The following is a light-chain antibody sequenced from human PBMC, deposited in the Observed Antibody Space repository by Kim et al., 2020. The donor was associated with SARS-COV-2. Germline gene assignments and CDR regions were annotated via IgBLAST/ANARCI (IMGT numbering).Light chain of an antibody. CDR2: TAT. J-gene: IGKJ5*01. CDR3: QQYKSYPVT. V-gene: IGKV1D-16*01. CDR1: QDISRW. Sequence: DIQMTQSPSSLSGSVGDRVTITCRASQDISRWLAWYQQKPGTAPKSLIYTATTLESGVPSRFSGSGSGTYFTLTISSLQPEDFATYYCQQYKSYPVTFGQGTRLEIK.